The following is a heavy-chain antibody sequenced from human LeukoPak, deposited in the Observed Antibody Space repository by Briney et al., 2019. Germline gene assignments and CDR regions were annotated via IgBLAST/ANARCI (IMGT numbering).Heavy chain of an antibody. V-gene: IGHV3-20*04. Sequence: GGSLRLSCAASGFTFDDYGMSWVRQAPGKGLEWVSGINWNGGSTGYADSVKGRFTISRDNAKNSLYLQMNSLRAEDTALYYCARVLYDSSGRYSAFDIWGQGTMVTVSS. CDR1: GFTFDDYG. CDR3: ARVLYDSSGRYSAFDI. CDR2: INWNGGST. J-gene: IGHJ3*02. D-gene: IGHD6-19*01.